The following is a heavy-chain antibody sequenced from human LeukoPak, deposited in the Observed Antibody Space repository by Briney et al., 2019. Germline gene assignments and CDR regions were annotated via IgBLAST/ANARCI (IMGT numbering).Heavy chain of an antibody. CDR1: GYTFTGYY. Sequence: ASVKVSCKASGYTFTGYYMHWVRQAPGQGLEWMGWINPNSGGTNYAQKFQGRVTMTRDTSISTAYMELSRLRSDDTAVYYCARGFPMGATYDAFDIWGQGTMVTVSS. D-gene: IGHD1-26*01. CDR3: ARGFPMGATYDAFDI. J-gene: IGHJ3*02. CDR2: INPNSGGT. V-gene: IGHV1-2*02.